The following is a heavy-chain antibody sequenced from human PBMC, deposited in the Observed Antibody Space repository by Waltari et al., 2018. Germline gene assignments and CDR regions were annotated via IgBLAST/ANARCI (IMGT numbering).Heavy chain of an antibody. D-gene: IGHD3-10*01. Sequence: QVQLQQWGAGLLKPSETLSLTCGVYGGSFSPSYWSWIRQAPGKGLEWIGEVNHGGTTNYNPSLKSRVSMSVDTSKNQFSLRLSSVTAADTAVYYCARGGRFGELSGYSYYGLDVWGQGNTVTVSS. CDR3: ARGGRFGELSGYSYYGLDV. CDR1: GGSFSPSY. V-gene: IGHV4-34*01. CDR2: VNHGGTT. J-gene: IGHJ6*02.